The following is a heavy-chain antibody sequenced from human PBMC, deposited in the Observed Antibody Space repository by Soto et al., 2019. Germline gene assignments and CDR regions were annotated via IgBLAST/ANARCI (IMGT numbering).Heavy chain of an antibody. CDR3: ARYCSPTSCTIRYGMDV. J-gene: IGHJ6*02. V-gene: IGHV3-23*01. Sequence: EVQLLESGGGLVQPGGSLRLSCVASGFTFSTYAMSWVRQAPREGLKWVSTISGSGGTTYYADPVKGRFTISRDNSKNTLYLQVNSLRAEDSAKYYCARYCSPTSCTIRYGMDVWGQGTTVTVSS. CDR2: ISGSGGTT. D-gene: IGHD2-15*01. CDR1: GFTFSTYA.